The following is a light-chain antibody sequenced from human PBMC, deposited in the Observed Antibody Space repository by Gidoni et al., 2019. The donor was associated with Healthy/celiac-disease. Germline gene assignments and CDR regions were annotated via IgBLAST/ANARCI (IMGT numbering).Light chain of an antibody. CDR1: QDISNY. V-gene: IGKV1-33*01. J-gene: IGKJ2*01. CDR3: QQYDNLPPYT. CDR2: DAS. Sequence: DIQMIQSPSSLSASVGDRVTITCQASQDISNYLNWYQQQPGKAPKLLIYDASYLETGVPSRFSGSGSGTDFTFTISSLQPEDIATFYCQQYDNLPPYTFGQGTKLEIK.